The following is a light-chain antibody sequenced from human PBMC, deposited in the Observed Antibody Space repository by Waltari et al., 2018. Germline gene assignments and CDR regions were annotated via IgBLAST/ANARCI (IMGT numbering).Light chain of an antibody. Sequence: QSALTQPASASGSPGQSVTISSTGSSRHIDFGDHVSWYQHLPGKAPKLMIYGVTNRPSGISNRFSGSKSDNTASLTISGLQADDEADYYCSSFTGTIWVFGGGTKLTVL. CDR3: SSFTGTIWV. V-gene: IGLV2-14*01. CDR2: GVT. CDR1: SRHIDFGDH. J-gene: IGLJ3*02.